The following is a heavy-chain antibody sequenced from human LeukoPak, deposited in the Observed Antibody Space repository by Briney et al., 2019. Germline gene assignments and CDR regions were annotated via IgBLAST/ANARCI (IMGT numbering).Heavy chain of an antibody. CDR3: ARNDYLSYFDY. J-gene: IGHJ4*02. CDR2: INNAGVNT. Sequence: GGSLRLSCAASGFTFRDYGMSWVRQAPGKGLEWVSSINNAGVNTHYADSVKGRFTISRDNSKNTLYLQINSLRAEDTAVYYCARNDYLSYFDYWGQGTLVTVSS. D-gene: IGHD1-1*01. CDR1: GFTFRDYG. V-gene: IGHV3-23*01.